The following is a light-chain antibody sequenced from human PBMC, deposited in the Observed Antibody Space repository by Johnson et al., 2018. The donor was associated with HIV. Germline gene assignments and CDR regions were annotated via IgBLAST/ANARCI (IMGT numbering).Light chain of an antibody. CDR3: ATWDISLSVYV. V-gene: IGLV1-51*01. J-gene: IGLJ1*01. CDR1: SSNIGNKY. CDR2: DNS. Sequence: SVLTQPPSVSAAPGQKVTISCSGSSSNIGNKYVSWYQQLPGTAPKVLIYDNSKRPSGIPDRFSGSKSGPSATLVITGIQTGDEADYHCATWDISLSVYVFGTGTKVTVL.